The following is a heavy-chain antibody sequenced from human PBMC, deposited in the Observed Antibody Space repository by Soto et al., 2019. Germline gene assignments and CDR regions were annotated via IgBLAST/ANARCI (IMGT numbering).Heavy chain of an antibody. CDR2: MNPNSGNT. D-gene: IGHD3-16*01. J-gene: IGHJ6*02. CDR1: GYTFTSYD. Sequence: ASVKVSCKASGYTFTSYDINWVRQATGQGLEWMGWMNPNSGNTGYAQKFQGRVTMTRNTSISTAYMELSSLRSEDTAVYYCARGTFGGVLAPGGMDVWGQGTTVTAP. CDR3: ARGTFGGVLAPGGMDV. V-gene: IGHV1-8*01.